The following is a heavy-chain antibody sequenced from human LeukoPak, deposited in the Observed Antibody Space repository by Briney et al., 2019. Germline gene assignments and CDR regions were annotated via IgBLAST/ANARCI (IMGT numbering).Heavy chain of an antibody. CDR2: INNSGST. CDR1: GGSFSGYY. V-gene: IGHV4-34*01. D-gene: IGHD2-2*01. J-gene: IGHJ6*03. Sequence: SETLSLTCAVYGGSFSGYYWSWIRQPPGKGLEWIGDINNSGSTNYNTSLKSRVTISVDTSKNQFSLKLRPVTDAETAVYHCARVRCSSSSYYFYYYYYYIDVWGKGTTVTVSS. CDR3: ARVRCSSSSYYFYYYYYYIDV.